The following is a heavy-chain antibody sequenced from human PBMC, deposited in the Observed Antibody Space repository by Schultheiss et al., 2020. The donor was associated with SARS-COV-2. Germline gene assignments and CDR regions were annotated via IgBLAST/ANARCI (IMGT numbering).Heavy chain of an antibody. Sequence: GGSLRLSCAASGFTFSSYWMSWVRQAPGKGLEWVSAISGSGGSTYYADSVKGRFTISRDNSKNTLYLQMNSLRAEDTAVYYCTTEILSHFDYDSSLYWGQGTLVTVSS. CDR1: GFTFSSYW. CDR2: ISGSGGST. J-gene: IGHJ4*02. D-gene: IGHD3-22*01. V-gene: IGHV3-23*01. CDR3: TTEILSHFDYDSSLY.